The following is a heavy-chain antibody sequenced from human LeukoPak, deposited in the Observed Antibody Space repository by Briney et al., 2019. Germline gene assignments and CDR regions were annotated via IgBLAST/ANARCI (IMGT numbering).Heavy chain of an antibody. CDR2: ISSSSSYI. CDR1: GFTFSTYS. J-gene: IGHJ4*02. V-gene: IGHV3-21*04. D-gene: IGHD2-2*01. CDR3: AKALKKYQLLLILFDY. Sequence: GGSLRLSCAASGFTFSTYSMNWVRQAPGKGLEWVSSISSSSSYIYYADSLKGRFTISRDNSKNSLYLQMNSLRTEDTALYYCAKALKKYQLLLILFDYWGQGTLVTVSS.